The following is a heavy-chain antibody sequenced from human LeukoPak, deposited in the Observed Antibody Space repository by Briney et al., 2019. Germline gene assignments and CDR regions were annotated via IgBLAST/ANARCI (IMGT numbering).Heavy chain of an antibody. V-gene: IGHV4-34*01. D-gene: IGHD5-18*01. J-gene: IGHJ4*02. CDR1: GGSFSGYY. CDR3: ARGPLWIY. Sequence: SETLSLTCAVYGGSFSGYYWSWIRQPPGKGLEWIGEINHSGSTNYNPSLKSRVTISLDTSKNQFSLNLSSVTAADTAVYYCARGPLWIYWGQGTLVTVSS. CDR2: INHSGST.